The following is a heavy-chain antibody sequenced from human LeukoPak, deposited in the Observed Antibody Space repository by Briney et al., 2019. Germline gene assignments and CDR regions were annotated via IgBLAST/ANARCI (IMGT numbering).Heavy chain of an antibody. CDR1: GFTFSSYA. D-gene: IGHD1-1*01. J-gene: IGHJ3*02. V-gene: IGHV3-30-3*01. CDR3: ASQSTGSAFDI. Sequence: GRSLRLSCAASGFTFSSYAMHWVRQAPGKGLEWVAVISYDGSSKYYADSVKGRFTISRDNSKNTLYLQMNSLRAEDTAVYYCASQSTGSAFDIWGQGTMVTVSS. CDR2: ISYDGSSK.